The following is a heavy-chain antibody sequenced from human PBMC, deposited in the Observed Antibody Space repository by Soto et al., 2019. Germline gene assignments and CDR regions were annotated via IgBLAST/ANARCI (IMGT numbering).Heavy chain of an antibody. D-gene: IGHD6-6*01. J-gene: IGHJ6*02. Sequence: GGSLRLSCAASGFTFSSYAMSWVRQAPGKGLEWVSAISGSGGSTYYADSVKGRFTISRDNSKNTLYLQMNSLRAEDTAVYYCAKDEPAYRAKHSSSSPYYYYGMDVWGQGTTVTVSS. CDR3: AKDEPAYRAKHSSSSPYYYYGMDV. V-gene: IGHV3-23*01. CDR2: ISGSGGST. CDR1: GFTFSSYA.